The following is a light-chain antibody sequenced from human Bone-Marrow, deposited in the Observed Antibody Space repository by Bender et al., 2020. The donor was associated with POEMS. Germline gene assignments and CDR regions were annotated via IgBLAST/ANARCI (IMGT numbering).Light chain of an antibody. Sequence: QSALTQPRSVSGSPGQSVTISCTGTSSDIGVFDSVSWYQQYPGKVPKLTIYEVNKRPSGVPDRFSGSKSGNTASLTVSGLQVEDEADYYCSSYAGAKRVFGGGTKLTVL. J-gene: IGLJ3*02. CDR1: SSDIGVFDS. V-gene: IGLV2-8*01. CDR2: EVN. CDR3: SSYAGAKRV.